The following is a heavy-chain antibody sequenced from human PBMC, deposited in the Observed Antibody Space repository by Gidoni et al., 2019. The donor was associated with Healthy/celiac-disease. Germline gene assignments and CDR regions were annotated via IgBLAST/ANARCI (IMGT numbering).Heavy chain of an antibody. Sequence: QVQLVESGGGVVQPGRSLRLSCAASGFTFSSYGMHWVRQAPGKGLEWVAVIWYDGSNKYYADSVKGRFTISRDNSKNTLYLQMNSLRAEDTAVYYCARGWYIAVPVDSPYYYGMDVWGQGTTVTVSS. CDR3: ARGWYIAVPVDSPYYYGMDV. J-gene: IGHJ6*02. CDR1: GFTFSSYG. CDR2: IWYDGSNK. V-gene: IGHV3-33*01. D-gene: IGHD2-15*01.